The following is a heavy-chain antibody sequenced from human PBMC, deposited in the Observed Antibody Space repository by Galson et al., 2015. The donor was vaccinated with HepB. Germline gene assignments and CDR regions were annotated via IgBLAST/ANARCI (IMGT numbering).Heavy chain of an antibody. CDR3: ARAGSYYGDWFDP. CDR1: GGSISSYY. J-gene: IGHJ5*02. V-gene: IGHV4-59*08. CDR2: IYYSGST. Sequence: LTCTVSGGSISSYYWSRIRQPPGRGLEWIGYIYYSGSTNYNPSLKSRVTISVDTSKNQFSLKLSSVTAADTAVYYCARAGSYYGDWFDPWGQGTLVTVSS. D-gene: IGHD1-26*01.